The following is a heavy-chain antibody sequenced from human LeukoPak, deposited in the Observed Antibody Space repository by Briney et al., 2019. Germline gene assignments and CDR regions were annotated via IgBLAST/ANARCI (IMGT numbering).Heavy chain of an antibody. CDR3: ARDPIPPSAFWSGSERRGLDY. D-gene: IGHD3-3*01. V-gene: IGHV3-30*01. J-gene: IGHJ4*02. Sequence: GGSLRLSCAASGFTFSSYAMHWVRQAPGKGLEWVAVISYDGSNKYYADSVKGRFTIFRDNSKNTLYLQMNSLRAEDTAVYYCARDPIPPSAFWSGSERRGLDYWGQGTLVTVSS. CDR2: ISYDGSNK. CDR1: GFTFSSYA.